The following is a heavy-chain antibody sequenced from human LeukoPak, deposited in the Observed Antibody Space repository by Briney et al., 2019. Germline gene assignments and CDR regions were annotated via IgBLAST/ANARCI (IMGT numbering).Heavy chain of an antibody. Sequence: PGGSLRLSCAGSGFTFSNAWMSWVRQAPGKGLESVGRIKSEPDGGTTDYAAPVKGKFTISRDDSKNTLYLQMNSLRAEDTALYYCTTDDRGYSYAPRYWGQGTLVTVSS. CDR3: TTDDRGYSYAPRY. J-gene: IGHJ4*02. CDR1: GFTFSNAW. CDR2: IKSEPDGGTT. D-gene: IGHD5-18*01. V-gene: IGHV3-15*01.